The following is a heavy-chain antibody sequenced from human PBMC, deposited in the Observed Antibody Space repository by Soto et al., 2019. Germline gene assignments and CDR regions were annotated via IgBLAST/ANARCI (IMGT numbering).Heavy chain of an antibody. CDR3: ARGGTGATEAGFSSYYGMDV. D-gene: IGHD1-26*01. CDR2: IIPIFGTA. J-gene: IGHJ6*02. Sequence: QVQLVQSGAEVKKPGSSVKVSCKASGGTFSSYAISWVRQAPGQGLEWMGGIIPIFGTANYAQKFQGRVTISADESTGTAYMALSSLSSEEAAVYYCARGGTGATEAGFSSYYGMDVWAQGTTVTVSS. CDR1: GGTFSSYA. V-gene: IGHV1-69*12.